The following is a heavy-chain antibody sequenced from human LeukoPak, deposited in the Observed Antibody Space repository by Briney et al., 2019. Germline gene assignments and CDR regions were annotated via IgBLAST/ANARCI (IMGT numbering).Heavy chain of an antibody. J-gene: IGHJ4*02. CDR3: ARASTTVPNLLDH. V-gene: IGHV3-74*01. D-gene: IGHD4-17*01. CDR2: IKGDGSST. CDR1: GFTFSTYW. Sequence: GGSLRPSCAASGFTFSTYWMHWVRQAPGKGLVWVARIKGDGSSTIYADSVKGRSTISRDNSKNTLYLQTSSLRVEDTAVYYCARASTTVPNLLDHWGRGTLVTVSS.